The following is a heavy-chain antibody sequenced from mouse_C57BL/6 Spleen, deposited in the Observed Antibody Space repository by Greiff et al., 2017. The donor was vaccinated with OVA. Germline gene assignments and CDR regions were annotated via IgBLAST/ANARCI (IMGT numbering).Heavy chain of an antibody. CDR1: GYTFTDYY. CDR3: ARREGYYYGSSPYYFDY. J-gene: IGHJ2*01. V-gene: IGHV1-26*01. D-gene: IGHD1-1*01. CDR2: INPNNGGT. Sequence: VQLQQSGPELVKPGASVKISCKASGYTFTDYYMNWVKQSHGKSLEWIGDINPNNGGTSYNQKFKGKATLTVDKSSSTAYMELRSLTSEDSAVYYCARREGYYYGSSPYYFDYWGQGTTLTVSS.